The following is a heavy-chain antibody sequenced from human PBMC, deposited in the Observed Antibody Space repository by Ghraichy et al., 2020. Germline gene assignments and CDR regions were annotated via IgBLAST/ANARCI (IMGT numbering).Heavy chain of an antibody. J-gene: IGHJ6*02. CDR1: GGSFSGYY. CDR2: INHSGST. CDR3: ASLPIMVYALHGMDV. D-gene: IGHD2-8*01. V-gene: IGHV4-34*01. Sequence: SETLSLTCAVYGGSFSGYYWSWIRQPPGKGLEWIGEINHSGSTNYNPSLKSRVTISVDTSKNQFSLKLSSVTAADTAVYYCASLPIMVYALHGMDVWGQGTTVTVSS.